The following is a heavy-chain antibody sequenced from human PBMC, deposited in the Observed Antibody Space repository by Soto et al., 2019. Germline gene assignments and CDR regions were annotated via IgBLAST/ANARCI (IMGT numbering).Heavy chain of an antibody. J-gene: IGHJ4*02. CDR1: GFTFSSYA. V-gene: IGHV3-30-3*01. CDR2: ISYDGCNK. CDR3: ARGARSSWYDVDY. Sequence: QVQLVESGGGVVQPGRSLRLSCAASGFTFSSYAMHWVRQAPGKGLERVAVISYDGCNKYYADSVKGRFTISRDNSKNTLFLQMNSLRAEDTAVYYCARGARSSWYDVDYCGQGTLVTVSS. D-gene: IGHD6-13*01.